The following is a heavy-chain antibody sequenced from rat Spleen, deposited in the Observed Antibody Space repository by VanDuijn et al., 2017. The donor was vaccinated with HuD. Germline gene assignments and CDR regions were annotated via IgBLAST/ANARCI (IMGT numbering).Heavy chain of an antibody. D-gene: IGHD3-4*01. CDR3: ARTNNPYFYVMDA. CDR1: GSSITSSYR. J-gene: IGHJ4*01. CDR2: INSAGST. Sequence: EVQLQESGPGLVKPSQSLSLTCSVTGSSITSSYRWNWIRKFPGNKLEWMGYINSAGSTNYNPSLKSRISITRDTSKNQFFLQVNSVTTEDTATYYCARTNNPYFYVMDAWGQGASVTVSS. V-gene: IGHV3-3*01.